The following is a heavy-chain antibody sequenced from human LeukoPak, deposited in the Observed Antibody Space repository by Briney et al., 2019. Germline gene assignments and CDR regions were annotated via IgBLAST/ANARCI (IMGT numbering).Heavy chain of an antibody. CDR1: GFTFSSYG. CDR2: IWYDGSNK. CDR3: AKDQDYDFWSNYFDY. D-gene: IGHD3-3*01. V-gene: IGHV3-33*06. Sequence: GGSLRLSCAASGFTFSSYGMHWVRQAPGKGLEWVAVIWYDGSNKYYADSVKGRFTISRDNSKNTLYLQMNSLRAEDTAVYYCAKDQDYDFWSNYFDYWGQGTLVTVSS. J-gene: IGHJ4*02.